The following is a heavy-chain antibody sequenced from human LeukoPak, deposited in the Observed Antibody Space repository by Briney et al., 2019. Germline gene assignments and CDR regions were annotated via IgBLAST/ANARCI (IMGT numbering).Heavy chain of an antibody. CDR1: GFSFSRYD. CDR2: IRYDGSNK. D-gene: IGHD3-3*01. Sequence: PGGSLRLSCAASGFSFSRYDIHWVRQAPGKGLEWVAFIRYDGSNKNYADSVKGRLTISRDNFMSTVYLQMNSLRAEDTAVYYHAKDRQTNTIFGVVNTPRADFDYWGQGTLVTVSS. CDR3: AKDRQTNTIFGVVNTPRADFDY. V-gene: IGHV3-30*02. J-gene: IGHJ4*02.